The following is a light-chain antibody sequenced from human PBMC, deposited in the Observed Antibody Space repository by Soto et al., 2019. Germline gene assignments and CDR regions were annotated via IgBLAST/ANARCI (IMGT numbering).Light chain of an antibody. V-gene: IGLV2-14*01. Sequence: QSALTQPASVSGSPGQSITISCTGTSSDVGGYDSVSWYQQHPGKAPKLMIYDVSNRPSGVSKRFSGSKSGNTASLTISGLQAEDEADYYCNSYTSSSTLDVVFGGGTKLTVL. CDR1: SSDVGGYDS. CDR2: DVS. J-gene: IGLJ2*01. CDR3: NSYTSSSTLDVV.